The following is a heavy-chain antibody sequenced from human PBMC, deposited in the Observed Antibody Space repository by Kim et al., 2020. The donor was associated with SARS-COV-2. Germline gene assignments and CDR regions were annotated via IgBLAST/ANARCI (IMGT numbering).Heavy chain of an antibody. CDR2: INHSGST. D-gene: IGHD2-2*01. Sequence: SETLSLTCAVYGGSFSGYYWSWIRQPPGKGLEWIGEINHSGSTNYNPSLKSRVTISVDTSKNQFSLKLSSVTAADTAVYYCARGKCSSTSCYVGPNYYGMDVWGQGTTVTVSS. CDR1: GGSFSGYY. V-gene: IGHV4-34*01. CDR3: ARGKCSSTSCYVGPNYYGMDV. J-gene: IGHJ6*02.